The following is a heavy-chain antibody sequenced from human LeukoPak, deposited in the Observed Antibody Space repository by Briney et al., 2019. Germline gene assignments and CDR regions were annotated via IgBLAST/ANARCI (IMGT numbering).Heavy chain of an antibody. V-gene: IGHV4-39*07. CDR1: GGSISSNSCY. J-gene: IGHJ4*02. Sequence: SETLSLTCIVSGGSISSNSCYWGWIRQPPGKGLEWIGSIYYSGSTYYNPSLKSRVTISVDTSKNQFSLKLRSVTAADTAVYYCASNNHRDGYSYGDYYFDYWGQGTLVTVSS. CDR3: ASNNHRDGYSYGDYYFDY. CDR2: IYYSGST. D-gene: IGHD5-18*01.